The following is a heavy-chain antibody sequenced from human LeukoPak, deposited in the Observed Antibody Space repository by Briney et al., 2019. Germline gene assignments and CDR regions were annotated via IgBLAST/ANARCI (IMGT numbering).Heavy chain of an antibody. CDR3: ARSRDGCNGNFDY. V-gene: IGHV3-30-3*01. J-gene: IGHJ4*02. Sequence: GRSLRLSCAASGFTFSSYAMHWVRQAPGKGLEWVAVISYDGSNKYYADSVKGRFTISRDNSTNTLYLQMNSLRAEDTAVYYCARSRDGCNGNFDYWGQGTLVTVSS. CDR1: GFTFSSYA. D-gene: IGHD5-24*01. CDR2: ISYDGSNK.